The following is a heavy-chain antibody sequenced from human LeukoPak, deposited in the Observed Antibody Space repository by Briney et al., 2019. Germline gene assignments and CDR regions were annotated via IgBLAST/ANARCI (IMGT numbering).Heavy chain of an antibody. CDR2: INPNSGGT. CDR3: AREGSGYDYSYYYMDV. CDR1: GYTFTGYY. J-gene: IGHJ6*03. Sequence: GASVKVSCKASGYTFTGYYMHWVLQAPGQGLEWMGWINPNSGGTNYAQKFQGRVTMTRDTSISTAYMELSRLRSDDTAVYYCAREGSGYDYSYYYMDVWGKGTTVTISS. D-gene: IGHD5-12*01. V-gene: IGHV1-2*02.